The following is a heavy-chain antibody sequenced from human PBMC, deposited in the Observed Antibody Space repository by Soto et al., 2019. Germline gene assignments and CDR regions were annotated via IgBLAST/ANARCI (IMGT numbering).Heavy chain of an antibody. D-gene: IGHD3-3*01. V-gene: IGHV3-33*01. CDR2: IWYDGSNK. Sequence: GGSMRLCCAAAGCTFSSYGMHWVRQAPGKGLEWVAVIWYDGSNKYYADSVKGRFTISRDNSKNTLYLQMNSLRAEDTAVYYCARDPYYDFWSGLFSHYYYYGMDVWGQGTTVTVSS. CDR3: ARDPYYDFWSGLFSHYYYYGMDV. J-gene: IGHJ6*02. CDR1: GCTFSSYG.